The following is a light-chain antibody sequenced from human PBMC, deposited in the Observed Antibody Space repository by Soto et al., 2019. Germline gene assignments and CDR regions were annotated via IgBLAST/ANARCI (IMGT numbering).Light chain of an antibody. Sequence: EIVLTQSPATLSLSPGERATLSCGASQSVSSYLAWYQQKPGQAPRLLIYDASNRATGIPARFSGSGSGTDFTLTISSLEPEDFAIYYCQQRSNWPPTLGPGTKVDIK. J-gene: IGKJ3*01. CDR2: DAS. CDR1: QSVSSY. V-gene: IGKV3-11*01. CDR3: QQRSNWPPT.